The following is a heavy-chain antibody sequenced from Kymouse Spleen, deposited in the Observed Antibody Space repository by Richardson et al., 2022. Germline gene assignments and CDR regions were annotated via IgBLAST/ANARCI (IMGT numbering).Heavy chain of an antibody. CDR2: IYYSGST. J-gene: IGHJ2*01. CDR1: GGSISSSSYY. Sequence: QLQLQESGPGLVKPSETLSLTCTVSGGSISSSSYYWGWIRQPPGKGLEWIGSIYYSGSTYYNPSLKSRVTISVDTSKNQFSLKLSSVTAADTAVYYCARRIAAAHWYFDLWGRGTLVTVSS. CDR3: ARRIAAAHWYFDL. V-gene: IGHV4-39*01. D-gene: IGHD6-13*01.